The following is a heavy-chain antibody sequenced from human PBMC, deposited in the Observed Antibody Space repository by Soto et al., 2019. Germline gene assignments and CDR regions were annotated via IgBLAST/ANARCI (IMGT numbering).Heavy chain of an antibody. CDR3: AKEGDLRKYYYYGMDV. D-gene: IGHD3-3*01. V-gene: IGHV3-23*01. Sequence: GGSLRLSCAASGFTFSSYAMSWVRQAPGKGLEWVSAISGSGGSTYYADSVKGRFTISRDNSKNTLYLQMNSLRAEDTAVYYCAKEGDLRKYYYYGMDVWGQGTTVTVSS. J-gene: IGHJ6*02. CDR1: GFTFSSYA. CDR2: ISGSGGST.